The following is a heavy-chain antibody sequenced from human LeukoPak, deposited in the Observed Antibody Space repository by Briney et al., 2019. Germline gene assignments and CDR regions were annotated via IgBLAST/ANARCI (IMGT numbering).Heavy chain of an antibody. Sequence: ASVKVSCKASGYTFTRYYMHWVRQAPGQGLEWMGIISPSGDTTSYAQKFQGRVTMTRDTSTRTVYLDLSSLRSADTGVYYCARGRDYYAVSGYHNWFDAWGQGTLVTVSS. D-gene: IGHD3-22*01. CDR1: GYTFTRYY. V-gene: IGHV1-46*01. J-gene: IGHJ5*02. CDR3: ARGRDYYAVSGYHNWFDA. CDR2: ISPSGDTT.